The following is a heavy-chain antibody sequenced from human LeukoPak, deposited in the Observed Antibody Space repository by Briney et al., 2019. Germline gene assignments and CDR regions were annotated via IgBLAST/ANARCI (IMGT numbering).Heavy chain of an antibody. CDR2: IYYSGST. Sequence: SETLSLTCTVSDGSIASGGYCWSWIRQHPGKGLEWIGYIYYSGSTYYSPSPKSRVTISAATSKRQFSLKLSSVTAADTAVYYCARESYSYGYGYWGQGTLVTASS. D-gene: IGHD5-18*01. CDR3: ARESYSYGYGY. J-gene: IGHJ4*01. CDR1: DGSIASGGYC. V-gene: IGHV4-31*03.